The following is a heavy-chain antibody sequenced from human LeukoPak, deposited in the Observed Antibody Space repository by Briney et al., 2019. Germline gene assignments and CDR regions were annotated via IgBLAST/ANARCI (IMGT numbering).Heavy chain of an antibody. J-gene: IGHJ4*02. Sequence: GSSAKVSCKASGDTFTSYDINWVRQATGQGLEWMGWMNPNSGNTGYAQKFQGRVTMTRNTSISTAYMELSSLRSEDTAVYYCPRGLFVGPNDYRGQGTLVTVSS. CDR2: MNPNSGNT. D-gene: IGHD2-21*01. V-gene: IGHV1-8*01. CDR3: PRGLFVGPNDY. CDR1: GDTFTSYD.